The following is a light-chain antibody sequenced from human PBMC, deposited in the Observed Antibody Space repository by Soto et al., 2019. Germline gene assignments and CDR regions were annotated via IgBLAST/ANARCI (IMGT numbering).Light chain of an antibody. Sequence: EIVLTQSPATLSLSPGERATLSCRASQSIRTSLVWYQQRPGQAPRLLIYDVSNRATGIPARFSGSGSETDFTLTISSLEPEDVAVYHCHQRYSSPITFGQGTRLEIK. V-gene: IGKV3-11*01. CDR3: HQRYSSPIT. CDR1: QSIRTS. J-gene: IGKJ5*01. CDR2: DVS.